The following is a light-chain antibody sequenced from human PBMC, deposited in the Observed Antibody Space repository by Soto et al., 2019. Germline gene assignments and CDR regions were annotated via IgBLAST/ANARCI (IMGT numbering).Light chain of an antibody. V-gene: IGKV3-15*01. CDR1: QSVSSN. CDR3: QQYNNWPPT. CDR2: GAS. Sequence: EIVMTQSPATLSVSPGERATLSCRASQSVSSNLAWYHQKPGQAPRLLIYGASTRATGIPARFSGSGSGTEFTLTISSLQSEDFAVYYCQQYNNWPPTFGQGTKVDSK. J-gene: IGKJ1*01.